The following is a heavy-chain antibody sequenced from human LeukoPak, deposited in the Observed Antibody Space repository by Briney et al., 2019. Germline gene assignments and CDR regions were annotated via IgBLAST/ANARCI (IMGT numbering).Heavy chain of an antibody. Sequence: PGGSLRLSCAASGFTFSSYEMNWVRQAPGKGLEWVSYISSSGSTIYYADSVKGRFTISRDNAKNSLYLQMNSLRAEDTAVYYCAREMYYDSSGYYLDYWGQGTLVTVSS. CDR1: GFTFSSYE. CDR2: ISSSGSTI. D-gene: IGHD3-22*01. V-gene: IGHV3-48*03. J-gene: IGHJ4*02. CDR3: AREMYYDSSGYYLDY.